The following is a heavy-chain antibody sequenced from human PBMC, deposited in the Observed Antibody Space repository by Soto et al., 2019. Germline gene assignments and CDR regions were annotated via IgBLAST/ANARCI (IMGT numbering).Heavy chain of an antibody. CDR2: INPNTGDT. Sequence: ASVKVSCKASGYRFIAYYMYWVRQAPGQGREWMGWINPNTGDTNYAQKFQGRVTVTRDTSISTAYMELSSLTSDDTAVYYCGRDRPFDYWGQGTLGTVP. CDR1: GYRFIAYY. CDR3: GRDRPFDY. J-gene: IGHJ4*02. V-gene: IGHV1-2*02.